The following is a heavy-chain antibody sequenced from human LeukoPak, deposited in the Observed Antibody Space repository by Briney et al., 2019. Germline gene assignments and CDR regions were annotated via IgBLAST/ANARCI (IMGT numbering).Heavy chain of an antibody. CDR1: GDTFSSYA. V-gene: IGHV1-69*06. Sequence: GASVKVSCKASGDTFSSYAISWVRQAPGQGLEWMGGIIPIFATANYAPIFQGRVTITADKSTNTAYMELSSLRSEDTGVYYCASGKRSTYNWFDPWGQGTLVTVSS. CDR2: IIPIFATA. J-gene: IGHJ5*02. CDR3: ASGKRSTYNWFDP.